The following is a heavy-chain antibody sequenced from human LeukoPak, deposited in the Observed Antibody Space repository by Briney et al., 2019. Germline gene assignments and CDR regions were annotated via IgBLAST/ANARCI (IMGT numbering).Heavy chain of an antibody. J-gene: IGHJ4*02. CDR1: GFDFSSNA. CDR3: ANDYRSGSFHDF. D-gene: IGHD3-10*01. CDR2: ISRRDDYT. V-gene: IGHV3-23*01. Sequence: PGGSLRLSCAASGFDFSSNAMSWVRQPPGKGLEWVSVISRRDDYTYYADSVKGRFTISRDNSKNTPYLQMNSLRAEDTAVYYCANDYRSGSFHDFWGQGTLVTVSS.